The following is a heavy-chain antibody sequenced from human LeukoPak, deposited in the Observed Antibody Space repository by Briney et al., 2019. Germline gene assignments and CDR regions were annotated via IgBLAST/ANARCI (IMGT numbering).Heavy chain of an antibody. CDR3: ARGSGSYYSGAFNI. D-gene: IGHD1-26*01. V-gene: IGHV4-4*02. J-gene: IGHJ3*02. CDR1: GGSISSSQW. CDR2: IYHSGST. Sequence: SGTLSLTCAVSGGSISSSQWWTWVRQPPGKGLEWIGEIYHSGSTNYNPSLKSRVSMSVDKSKNQFSLKLSSVTAADTAVYFCARGSGSYYSGAFNIRGQGTMVTVSS.